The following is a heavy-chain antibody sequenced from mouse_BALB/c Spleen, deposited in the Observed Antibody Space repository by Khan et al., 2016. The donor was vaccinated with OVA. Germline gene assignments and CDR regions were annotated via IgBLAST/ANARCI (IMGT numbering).Heavy chain of an antibody. V-gene: IGHV14-3*02. Sequence: EVQLQESGAELVKPGASVKLSCTASGFNIKDTYMHWVKQRPEQGLEWIGRIDPANGNTKYDPKFQGKATITADTSSNTAYLQLSSLTSEDTAVYYCAGDDNYVYAMDYWGQGTSVTVSS. CDR3: AGDDNYVYAMDY. D-gene: IGHD2-1*01. CDR2: IDPANGNT. CDR1: GFNIKDTY. J-gene: IGHJ4*01.